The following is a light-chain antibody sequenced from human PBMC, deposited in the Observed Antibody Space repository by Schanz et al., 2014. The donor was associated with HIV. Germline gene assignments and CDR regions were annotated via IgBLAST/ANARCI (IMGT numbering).Light chain of an antibody. V-gene: IGLV2-14*03. CDR3: SSYASTDTVL. CDR2: DVS. J-gene: IGLJ2*01. Sequence: QSALTQPASVSGSPGQSITISCTGTSSDIGGYDVVSWYQQHPDKAPKLLIFDVSNRPSDISHRFSGSKSGITASLTISGLQSEDEADYYCSSYASTDTVLFGGGTKLTVL. CDR1: SSDIGGYDV.